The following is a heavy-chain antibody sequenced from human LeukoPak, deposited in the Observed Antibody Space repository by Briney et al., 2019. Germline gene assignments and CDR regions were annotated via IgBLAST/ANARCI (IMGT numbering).Heavy chain of an antibody. CDR2: IYYSGST. V-gene: IGHV4-39*01. CDR3: ARQGGSVTTAY. J-gene: IGHJ4*02. CDR1: GGSISSSSYY. Sequence: SDTLSLTCTVSGGSISSSSYYWGWIRQPPGKGLEWLGSIYYSGSTYYNPSLKSRVTISVDTSKNQFSLKLSSVTAADTAVYYCARQGGSVTTAYWGQGTLVTVSS. D-gene: IGHD4-17*01.